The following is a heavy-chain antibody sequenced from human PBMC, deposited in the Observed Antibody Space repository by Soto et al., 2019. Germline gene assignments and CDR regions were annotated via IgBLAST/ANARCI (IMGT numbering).Heavy chain of an antibody. CDR1: GYTFTSYA. CDR3: ARDYYDSSGYSDAFDI. CDR2: INAGNGNT. Sequence: ASVKVSCKASGYTFTSYAMHWVRQAPGQRLEWMGWINAGNGNTKYSQKFQGRVTITRDTSASTAYMELSSLRSEDTAVYYCARDYYDSSGYSDAFDIWGQGTMVTVSS. J-gene: IGHJ3*02. D-gene: IGHD3-22*01. V-gene: IGHV1-3*01.